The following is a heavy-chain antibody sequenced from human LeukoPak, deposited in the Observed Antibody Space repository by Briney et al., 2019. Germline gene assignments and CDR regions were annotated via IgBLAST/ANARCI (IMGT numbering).Heavy chain of an antibody. D-gene: IGHD3-10*01. CDR2: IYDSGYT. CDR3: ARGAENPLWLPGFDY. J-gene: IGHJ4*02. Sequence: SETLSLTCTVSGGSISSGGYYWSWIRQHPGKGLEWIGYIYDSGYTYYNPSLKSRVTISVDTSKNQFSLKLSSLIAADTAVFYCARGAENPLWLPGFDYWGQGALVTVSS. V-gene: IGHV4-31*03. CDR1: GGSISSGGYY.